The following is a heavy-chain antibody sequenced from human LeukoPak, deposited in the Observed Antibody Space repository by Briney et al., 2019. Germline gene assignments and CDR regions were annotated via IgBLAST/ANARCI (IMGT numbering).Heavy chain of an antibody. D-gene: IGHD5-12*01. J-gene: IGHJ4*02. CDR1: RFTFNTYA. Sequence: GGPLRLSCVASRFTFNTYAVNWVRQAPGKGLEWVSAISSNGDFTYYADSVRGRFTISRDNSKNTLYLQMNSLRAEDTAVYYCAKVRDIVATIPLFDYWGQGTLVTVSS. CDR2: ISSNGDFT. V-gene: IGHV3-23*01. CDR3: AKVRDIVATIPLFDY.